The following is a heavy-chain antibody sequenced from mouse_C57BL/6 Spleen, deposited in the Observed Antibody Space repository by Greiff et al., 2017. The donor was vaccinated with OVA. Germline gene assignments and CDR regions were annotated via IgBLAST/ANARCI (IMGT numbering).Heavy chain of an antibody. CDR2: IHPNSGST. Sequence: VQLQQPGAELVKPGASVKLSCKASGYTFTSYWMHWVKQRPGQGLEWIGMIHPNSGSTNYNEKFKSKATLTVDKSSSTAYMQLSSLTSEDSAVYYCARSGYSNYWFAYWGQGTLVTVSA. D-gene: IGHD2-5*01. CDR1: GYTFTSYW. V-gene: IGHV1-64*01. CDR3: ARSGYSNYWFAY. J-gene: IGHJ3*01.